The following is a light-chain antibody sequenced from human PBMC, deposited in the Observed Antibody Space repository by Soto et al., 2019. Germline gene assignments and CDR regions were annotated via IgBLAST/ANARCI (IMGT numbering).Light chain of an antibody. CDR1: QSISSW. Sequence: DIQMTQSPSTLSASVGDRVTITCRASQSISSWLAWYQQKPGKAPKLLIYDASSLESGVPSRFSGSGSGTEITRTISSLQPDDFATYDCQQYNSYSVTFGGGTKVEIK. CDR2: DAS. J-gene: IGKJ4*02. V-gene: IGKV1-5*01. CDR3: QQYNSYSVT.